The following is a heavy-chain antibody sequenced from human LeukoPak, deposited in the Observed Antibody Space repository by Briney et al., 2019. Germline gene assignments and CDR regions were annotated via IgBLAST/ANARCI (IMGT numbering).Heavy chain of an antibody. CDR3: AREDRHYYDSSGYYLNWFDP. CDR1: GGSISSGDYY. V-gene: IGHV4-30-4*01. D-gene: IGHD3-22*01. Sequence: PSQTLSLTCIVSGGSISSGDYYWSWIRQPPGKGLEWIGYIYHSGSTYYNPSLKSRVTISVDTSKNQFSLELSSETAADTAVYYCAREDRHYYDSSGYYLNWFDPWGQGILVTVSS. J-gene: IGHJ5*02. CDR2: IYHSGST.